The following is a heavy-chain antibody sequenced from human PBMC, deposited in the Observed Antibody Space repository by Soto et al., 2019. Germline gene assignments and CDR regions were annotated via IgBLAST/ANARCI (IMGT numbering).Heavy chain of an antibody. D-gene: IGHD2-2*01. Sequence: QVQLQESGPGLVKPSQTLSLTCTVSGGSISSGGYYWSWIRQHPGKGLEWIGYIYYRGSTYYNPSLKSRVTISVDTSKNQYSLKLSSVTAADTAVYYCARSVVPAAMVDYWGQGTLVTVSS. V-gene: IGHV4-31*03. CDR3: ARSVVPAAMVDY. CDR2: IYYRGST. J-gene: IGHJ4*02. CDR1: GGSISSGGYY.